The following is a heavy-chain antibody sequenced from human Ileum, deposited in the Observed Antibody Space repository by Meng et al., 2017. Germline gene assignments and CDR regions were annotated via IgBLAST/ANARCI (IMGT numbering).Heavy chain of an antibody. CDR3: ARDRQWVFDY. J-gene: IGHJ4*02. V-gene: IGHV1-18*01. CDR2: IVPGNGNR. CDR1: GYTFTTFG. D-gene: IGHD6-19*01. Sequence: QVQLVQSGIEVKKPGASVKVSCKPSGYTFTTFGISWVRQAPGQGLEWMGWIVPGNGNRNFAQKFQDRITLTTDTTTTTAYMELRSLRSDDTAIFYCARDRQWVFDYWGQGTLVTVSS.